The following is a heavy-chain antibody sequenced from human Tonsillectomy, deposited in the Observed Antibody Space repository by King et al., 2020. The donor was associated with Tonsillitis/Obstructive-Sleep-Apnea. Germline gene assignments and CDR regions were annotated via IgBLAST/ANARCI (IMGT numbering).Heavy chain of an antibody. J-gene: IGHJ4*02. CDR1: GGSFSAYY. CDR3: ARGDLLTGYYASTAFDY. Sequence: VQLQQWGAGLLKPSETLSLTCAVYGGSFSAYYWSWIRQPPGKGLEWIGEINHSGSTKYNPSLKSRVIISLDTSKNQFSLKLSSVTAADTAVYYCARGDLLTGYYASTAFDYWGQGTLVTVSS. D-gene: IGHD3-9*01. V-gene: IGHV4-34*01. CDR2: INHSGST.